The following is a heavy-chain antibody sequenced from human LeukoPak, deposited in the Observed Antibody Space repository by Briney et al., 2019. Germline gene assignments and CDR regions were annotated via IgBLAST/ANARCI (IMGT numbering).Heavy chain of an antibody. CDR3: ARSRPGTEAGQPNFDY. D-gene: IGHD6-13*01. J-gene: IGHJ4*02. Sequence: GGSLGLSCAASGFTFSTYSMSWVRQAPGKGLEWVSYISSISSIIYYADSVKGRFTISRDNAKSSLYLQMNSLRAEDTAVYYCARSRPGTEAGQPNFDYWGQGTLVTVSS. CDR2: ISSISSII. V-gene: IGHV3-48*01. CDR1: GFTFSTYS.